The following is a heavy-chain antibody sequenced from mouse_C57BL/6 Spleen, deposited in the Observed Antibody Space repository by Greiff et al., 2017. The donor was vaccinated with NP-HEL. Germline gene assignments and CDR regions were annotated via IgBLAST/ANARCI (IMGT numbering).Heavy chain of an antibody. V-gene: IGHV5-17*01. Sequence: EVQLVESGGGLVKPGGSLKLSCAASGFTFSDYGMHWVRQAPEKGLEWVAYISSGSSTIYYADTVKGRFTISRDNAKNTLFLQMTSLRSEDTAMYYCARTSIYDGYYYAMDYWGQGTSVTVSS. J-gene: IGHJ4*01. D-gene: IGHD2-3*01. CDR2: ISSGSSTI. CDR3: ARTSIYDGYYYAMDY. CDR1: GFTFSDYG.